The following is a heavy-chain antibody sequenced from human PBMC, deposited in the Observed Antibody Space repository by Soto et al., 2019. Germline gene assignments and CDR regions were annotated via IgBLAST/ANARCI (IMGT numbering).Heavy chain of an antibody. CDR2: TYYRSKWNT. CDR3: ARLIGNSWFVG. V-gene: IGHV6-1*01. Sequence: SQTLSLTCAISGDSVSTNTDTWDWIRQSPTRGLEWLGRTYYRSKWNTDYALSVKSRITIHPDTSKNQVSLQLDSVTPEDTAVYYCARLIGNSWFVGWGQGTLVTVSS. D-gene: IGHD6-13*01. J-gene: IGHJ4*02. CDR1: GDSVSTNTDT.